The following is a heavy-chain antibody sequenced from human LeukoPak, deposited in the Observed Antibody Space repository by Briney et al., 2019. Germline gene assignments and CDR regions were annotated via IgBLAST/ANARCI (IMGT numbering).Heavy chain of an antibody. D-gene: IGHD3-22*01. J-gene: IGHJ6*02. CDR3: ARGSFGYDSSGYYLYYYYYYGMDV. V-gene: IGHV3-21*01. CDR2: ISSSSSYI. Sequence: PGGSLRLSCAASGFTFSSYSMNWVRQAPGKGLEWVSSISSSSSYIYYADSVKGRFTISRDNAKNSLYPQMNSLRAEDTAVYYCARGSFGYDSSGYYLYYYYYYGMDVWGQGTTVTVSS. CDR1: GFTFSSYS.